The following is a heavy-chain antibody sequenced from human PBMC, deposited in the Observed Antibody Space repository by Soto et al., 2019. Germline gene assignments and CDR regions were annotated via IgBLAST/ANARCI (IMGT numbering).Heavy chain of an antibody. D-gene: IGHD2-15*01. Sequence: ILSXAACVFTIRRKYIEWFRQAPGKWLEWVSFTYSGGSTYYAESVKGRFTIPRENSKNTLYLQMNRLRAEDTAVSYRASEPTPGKADFDICGQGTMVTV. CDR2: TYSGGST. CDR1: VFTIRRKY. CDR3: ASEPTPGKADFDI. V-gene: IGHV3-53*01. J-gene: IGHJ3*02.